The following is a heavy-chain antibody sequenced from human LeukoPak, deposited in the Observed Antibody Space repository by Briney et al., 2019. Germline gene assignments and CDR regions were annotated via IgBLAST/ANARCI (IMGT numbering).Heavy chain of an antibody. CDR3: VRSDWFDP. V-gene: IGHV3-74*03. CDR1: GFTFSGYW. J-gene: IGHJ5*02. CDR2: IKSDGSST. Sequence: GGSPRLSCAASGFTFSGYWMHWVRQAPGKGLVWVSRIKSDGSSTTYADSVKGRFTVSRDNAKNTLYLQMNSLRAEDTAVYYCVRSDWFDPWGQGTLVTVSS.